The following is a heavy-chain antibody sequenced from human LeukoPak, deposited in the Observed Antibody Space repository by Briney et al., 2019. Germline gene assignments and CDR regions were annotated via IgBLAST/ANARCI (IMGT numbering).Heavy chain of an antibody. J-gene: IGHJ5*02. Sequence: GASVKVSCKVSGYTLTELSMHWVRQAPGQGLEWMGWINPNSGGTNYAQKFQGRVTMTRDTSISTAYMELSRLRSDDTAVYYCAREGSSGYHNWFDPWGQGTLVTVSS. CDR1: GYTLTELS. CDR3: AREGSSGYHNWFDP. V-gene: IGHV1-2*02. CDR2: INPNSGGT. D-gene: IGHD3-22*01.